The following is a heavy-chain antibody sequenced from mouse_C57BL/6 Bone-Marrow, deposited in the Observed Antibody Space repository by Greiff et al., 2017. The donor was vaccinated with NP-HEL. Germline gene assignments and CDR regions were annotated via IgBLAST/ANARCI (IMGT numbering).Heavy chain of an antibody. CDR3: ARDTTVVAPYWYFDD. V-gene: IGHV1-72*01. CDR1: GYTFTSYW. J-gene: IGHJ1*03. CDR2: IDPNSGGT. D-gene: IGHD1-1*01. Sequence: QVQLQQPGAELVKPGASVKLSCKASGYTFTSYWMHWVKQRPGRGLEWIGRIDPNSGGTKYNEKFKSKTTLTVDKSSSTAYMQLSSLTSEDSAVYYCARDTTVVAPYWYFDDWGTGTTVTVSS.